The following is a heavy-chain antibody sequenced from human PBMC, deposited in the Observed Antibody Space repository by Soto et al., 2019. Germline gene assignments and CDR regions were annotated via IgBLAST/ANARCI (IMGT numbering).Heavy chain of an antibody. V-gene: IGHV2-5*02. CDR2: IYWDATK. Sequence: QITLKESGPTLVKPTQTLTLTCTFSGFSLPTDRVGVGWIRQPPGKALEWLAVIYWDATKTYRPSLKSRLTITRDTSKIQVALTMPDMGPVDTATYYCAHAYGGRSLSWGQGNLVTVSS. CDR3: AHAYGGRSLS. D-gene: IGHD1-26*01. CDR1: GFSLPTDRVG. J-gene: IGHJ5*02.